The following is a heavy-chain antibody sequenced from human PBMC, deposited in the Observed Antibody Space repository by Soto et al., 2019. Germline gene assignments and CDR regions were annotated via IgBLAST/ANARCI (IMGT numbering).Heavy chain of an antibody. J-gene: IGHJ6*02. Sequence: PGESLKISCKGSGYSFTSYWIGWVRQMPGKGLEWMGIIYPGDSDTRYSPSFQGQVTISADKSISTAYLQWSSLKASDTAMYYCARHSRKQQLVWYIGRTYSDMDALGQGTTVPVS. CDR1: GYSFTSYW. CDR2: IYPGDSDT. CDR3: ARHSRKQQLVWYIGRTYSDMDA. D-gene: IGHD6-13*01. V-gene: IGHV5-51*01.